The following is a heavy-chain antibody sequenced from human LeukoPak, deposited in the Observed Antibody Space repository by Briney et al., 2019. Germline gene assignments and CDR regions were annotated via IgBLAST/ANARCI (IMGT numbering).Heavy chain of an antibody. J-gene: IGHJ4*02. D-gene: IGHD2-15*01. CDR3: ARDLVDRPYYFDY. CDR1: GYTFTGYY. V-gene: IGHV1-2*02. CDR2: INPNSGGT. Sequence: ASVKVSCKASGYTFTGYYMHWVRQAPGQGLEWMGWINPNSGGTNYAQKFQGRVTMTRDTSTSTAYMELRSLRSDDTAVYYCARDLVDRPYYFDYWGQGTLVTVSS.